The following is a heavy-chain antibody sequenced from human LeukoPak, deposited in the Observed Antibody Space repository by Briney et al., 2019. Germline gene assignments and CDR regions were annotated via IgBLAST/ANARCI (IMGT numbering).Heavy chain of an antibody. D-gene: IGHD1-7*01. V-gene: IGHV3-9*01. CDR3: AKDIGITGTGAFDI. CDR2: ISWNSGSI. Sequence: PGGSLRLSCAASGFTFSSYSMSWVRQAPGKGLEWVSGISWNSGSIGYADSVKGRFTISRDNAKNSLYLQMNSLRAEDTALYYCAKDIGITGTGAFDIWGQGTMVTVSS. J-gene: IGHJ3*02. CDR1: GFTFSSYS.